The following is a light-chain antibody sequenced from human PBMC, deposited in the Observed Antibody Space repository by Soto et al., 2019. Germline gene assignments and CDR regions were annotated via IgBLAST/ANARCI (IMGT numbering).Light chain of an antibody. J-gene: IGKJ4*01. CDR1: QGISSY. Sequence: DIQLIQSPSFLSASVGDRVTITCPASQGISSYLAWYQQKPGKAPKLLIYAASTLQSGVPSRFSGSGSGTEFTLTISSLQPEDFATYYCQQLNSYPLTFGGGTKVDIK. CDR3: QQLNSYPLT. V-gene: IGKV1-9*01. CDR2: AAS.